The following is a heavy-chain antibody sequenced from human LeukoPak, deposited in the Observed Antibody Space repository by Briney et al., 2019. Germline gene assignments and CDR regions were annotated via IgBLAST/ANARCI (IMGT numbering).Heavy chain of an antibody. CDR3: ARDLRAYCGGDCSSDY. J-gene: IGHJ4*02. D-gene: IGHD2-21*02. Sequence: GGSLRLSCAASGFTFSSYWMRWVRQAPGKGLEWVANIKQDGSEKNYVDSVKGRFTISRDNAKNSLYLQMNSLRAEDTAVYYCARDLRAYCGGDCSSDYWGQGTLVTVSS. CDR1: GFTFSSYW. CDR2: IKQDGSEK. V-gene: IGHV3-7*01.